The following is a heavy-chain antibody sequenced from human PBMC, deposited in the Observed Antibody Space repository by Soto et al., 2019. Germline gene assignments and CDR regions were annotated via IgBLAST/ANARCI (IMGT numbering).Heavy chain of an antibody. Sequence: QVQLVESGGGVVQPGRSLRLSCAASGFTFSSYGMHWVRQAPGKGLEWVAVISYDGSNKYYADSVKGRFTISRDNSKNTLYLQMNSLRAEDTAVYYCASGITGTTYYYYGMDVWGQGTTVTVSS. J-gene: IGHJ6*02. CDR3: ASGITGTTYYYYGMDV. D-gene: IGHD1-7*01. CDR2: ISYDGSNK. V-gene: IGHV3-30*03. CDR1: GFTFSSYG.